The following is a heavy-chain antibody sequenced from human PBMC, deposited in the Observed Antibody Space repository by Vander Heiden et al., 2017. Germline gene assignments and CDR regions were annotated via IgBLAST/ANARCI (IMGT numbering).Heavy chain of an antibody. V-gene: IGHV4-38-2*01. Sequence: QVQLRESGPGQVNPPETLSLTSAVPGYPISSGYYWGWFRPPPGKGLGWMGRIHQSGSTYYNPYRKSRVTIAVDTSKNQFTLKLSTVTAADAAVYYWGRGLLLVDQNFDYWGQGTLVTVSS. D-gene: IGHD2-21*02. CDR2: IHQSGST. CDR3: GRGLLLVDQNFDY. CDR1: GYPISSGYY. J-gene: IGHJ4*02.